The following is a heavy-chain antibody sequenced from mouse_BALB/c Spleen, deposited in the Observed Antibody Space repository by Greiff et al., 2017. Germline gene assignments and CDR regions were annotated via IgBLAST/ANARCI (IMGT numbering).Heavy chain of an antibody. Sequence: EVMLVESGGGLVQPGGSLKLSCAASGFTFSSYTMSWVRQTPEKRLEWVAYISNGGGSTYYPDTVKGRFTISRDNAKNTLYLQMSSLKSEDTAMYYCAGHRYDVGYWGQGTLVTVSA. CDR3: AGHRYDVGY. D-gene: IGHD2-14*01. V-gene: IGHV5-12-2*01. CDR1: GFTFSSYT. CDR2: ISNGGGST. J-gene: IGHJ3*01.